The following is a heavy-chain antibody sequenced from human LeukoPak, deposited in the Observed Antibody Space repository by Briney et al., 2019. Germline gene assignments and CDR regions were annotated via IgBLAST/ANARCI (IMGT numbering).Heavy chain of an antibody. V-gene: IGHV3-21*01. Sequence: AGSLRLSCAASGFTFSSYSMNWVRQATGKGLEWVSSISSSSSYIYYADSVKGRFTISRDNAKNSLYLQMNSLRAEDTAVYYCARDTHTASFDYWGQGTLVTVSS. CDR2: ISSSSSYI. J-gene: IGHJ4*02. CDR1: GFTFSSYS. CDR3: ARDTHTASFDY. D-gene: IGHD5-18*01.